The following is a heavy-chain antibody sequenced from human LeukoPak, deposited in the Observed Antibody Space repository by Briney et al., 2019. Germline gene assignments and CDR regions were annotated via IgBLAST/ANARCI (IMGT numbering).Heavy chain of an antibody. CDR1: GYTFTGYY. Sequence: ASVKVSCKASGYTFTGYYMHWVRQAPGQGLEWMGWINPNSGGTNYAQKFQGRVTMTRDTSISTAYMELSRLRSDDTAVYYCARMYGTTVRGVNRGLGYWGQGTLVTVSS. V-gene: IGHV1-2*02. D-gene: IGHD3-10*01. J-gene: IGHJ4*02. CDR3: ARMYGTTVRGVNRGLGY. CDR2: INPNSGGT.